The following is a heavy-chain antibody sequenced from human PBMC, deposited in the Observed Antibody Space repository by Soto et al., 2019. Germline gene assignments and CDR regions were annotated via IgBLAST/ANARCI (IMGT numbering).Heavy chain of an antibody. V-gene: IGHV4-61*08. D-gene: IGHD5-18*01. CDR1: GGSVSSGDYY. CDR3: ARIPVDTSMIYWLDP. J-gene: IGHJ5*02. Sequence: QVQLQESGPGLVKPSETLSLTCTVSGGSVSSGDYYWSWIRQPPGKGLEWIGYIYYSGNTNYNPSLKSRVIISIDTPKILCSLKLTSVTSADTAVYYCARIPVDTSMIYWLDPWGQGTLVTVSS. CDR2: IYYSGNT.